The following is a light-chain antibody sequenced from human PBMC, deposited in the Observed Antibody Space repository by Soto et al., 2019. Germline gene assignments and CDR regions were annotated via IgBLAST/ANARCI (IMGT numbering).Light chain of an antibody. J-gene: IGLJ2*01. CDR2: DVS. Sequence: QSALTQPRSVSGSPGQSVTISCTGTSSDVGGYNYVSWYQQHPGKAPKLMIYDVSKRPSGVPDRFSGSKSGNTASLTISGXXXXXXXDYYCCSYAGSYTLVFGGGTKL. CDR3: CSYAGSYTLV. V-gene: IGLV2-11*01. CDR1: SSDVGGYNY.